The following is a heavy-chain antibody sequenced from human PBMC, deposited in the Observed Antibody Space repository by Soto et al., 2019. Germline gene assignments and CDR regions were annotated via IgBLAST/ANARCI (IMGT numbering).Heavy chain of an antibody. Sequence: SVKVSCKASGGTFSSYAISWVRQAPGQGLEWMGGIIPIFGTANYAQKFQGRVTITADESTSTAYMELSSLRSEDTAVYYCAREARLGYSYGPGHDAFDIWGQGTRVT. CDR3: AREARLGYSYGPGHDAFDI. D-gene: IGHD5-18*01. CDR2: IIPIFGTA. J-gene: IGHJ3*02. CDR1: GGTFSSYA. V-gene: IGHV1-69*13.